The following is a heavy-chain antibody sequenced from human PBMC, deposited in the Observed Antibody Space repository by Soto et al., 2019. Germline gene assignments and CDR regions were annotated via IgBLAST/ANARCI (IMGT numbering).Heavy chain of an antibody. V-gene: IGHV4-30-2*01. J-gene: IGHJ5*02. CDR2: IYHSGGT. CDR3: ARGDYYDSSGLNWFDP. D-gene: IGHD3-22*01. CDR1: GGSISSGGYS. Sequence: SETLSLTCAVSGGSISSGGYSWSWIRQPPGKGLEWIGYIYHSGGTYYNPSLKSRVTISVDRSKNQFSLKLSSVTAADTAVYYCARGDYYDSSGLNWFDPWGQGTLVTVSS.